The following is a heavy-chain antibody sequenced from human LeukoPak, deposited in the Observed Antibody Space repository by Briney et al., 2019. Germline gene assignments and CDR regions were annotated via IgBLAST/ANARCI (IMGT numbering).Heavy chain of an antibody. CDR2: IKPNSGGT. J-gene: IGHJ4*02. Sequence: ASVKVSCTASGYTFTGYYMHWVRQAPGQGLEWMGWIKPNSGGTNYAQKVQGRVTMTRDTSISTAYMELSRLRSDDTAVYYCAGVYYYGSGSYYPPFDYWGQGTLVTVSS. V-gene: IGHV1-2*02. CDR1: GYTFTGYY. D-gene: IGHD3-10*01. CDR3: AGVYYYGSGSYYPPFDY.